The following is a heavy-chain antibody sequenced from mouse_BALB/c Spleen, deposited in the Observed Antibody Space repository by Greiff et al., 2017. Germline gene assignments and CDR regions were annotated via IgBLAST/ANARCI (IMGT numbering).Heavy chain of an antibody. Sequence: DVKLVESGGGLVQPGGSLKLSCAASGFTFSSYTMSWVRQTPEKRLEWVAYISNGGGSTYYPDTVKGRFTISRDNAKNTLYLQMSSLKSEDTAMYYCARHDKGRFAYWGQGTLVTVSA. V-gene: IGHV5-12-2*01. CDR1: GFTFSSYT. D-gene: IGHD3-3*01. J-gene: IGHJ3*01. CDR2: ISNGGGST. CDR3: ARHDKGRFAY.